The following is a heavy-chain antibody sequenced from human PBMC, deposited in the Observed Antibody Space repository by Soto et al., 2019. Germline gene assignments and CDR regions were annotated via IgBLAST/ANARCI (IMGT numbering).Heavy chain of an antibody. V-gene: IGHV3-49*03. D-gene: IGHD3-16*01. CDR1: GFTFGGYA. Sequence: GGSLRLSCATSGFTFGGYAMSWFRQAPGKGLEWVGFIRSKAYSRTTEYAASVKGRFTISRDDSESIAYLQIDSLKTDDTGVYYCSRVASQVEKSMIYLDFWGQGTLVTVSS. J-gene: IGHJ4*02. CDR3: SRVASQVEKSMIYLDF. CDR2: IRSKAYSRTT.